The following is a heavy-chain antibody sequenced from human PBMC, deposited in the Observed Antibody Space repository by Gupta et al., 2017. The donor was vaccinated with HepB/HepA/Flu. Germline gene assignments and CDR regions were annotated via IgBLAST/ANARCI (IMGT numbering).Heavy chain of an antibody. V-gene: IGHV1-69*02. J-gene: IGHJ6*02. Sequence: GQGLEWMGRIIPRLGIANYAQKFQGRVTITADKSASTASMELSSLRSEDTAVYYCARYRYCDGECYGRYYYYGMDVWGQGTTVTVSS. D-gene: IGHD2-21*01. CDR2: IIPRLGIA. CDR3: ARYRYCDGECYGRYYYYGMDV.